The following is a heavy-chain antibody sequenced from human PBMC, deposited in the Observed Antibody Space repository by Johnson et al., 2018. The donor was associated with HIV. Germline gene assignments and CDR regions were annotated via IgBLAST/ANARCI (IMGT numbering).Heavy chain of an antibody. J-gene: IGHJ3*02. D-gene: IGHD4-17*01. V-gene: IGHV3-7*03. CDR2: IRYDGSNK. CDR1: GFTFSSYW. CDR3: ARANSYGDYRAKAFDI. Sequence: VQLVESGGGLVQPGGSLRLSCAASGFTFSSYWMSWVRQAPGKGLEWVSFIRYDGSNKYYAYSVKGRFTISRDNAKNSLYLQMNSLRAEDTALYYCARANSYGDYRAKAFDIWGQGTMVTVSS.